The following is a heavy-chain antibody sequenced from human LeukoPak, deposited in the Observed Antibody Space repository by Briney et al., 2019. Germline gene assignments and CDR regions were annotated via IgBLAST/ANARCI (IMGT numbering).Heavy chain of an antibody. V-gene: IGHV3-48*04. CDR3: ARYPYDYVWGSYRSEYFDY. J-gene: IGHJ4*02. CDR2: ISSSSSTI. CDR1: GFTFSSYS. Sequence: GGSLRLSCAASGFTFSSYSMNWVRQAPGKGLEWVSYISSSSSTIYYADSVKGRFTISRDNAKNSLYLQMNSLRAEDTAVYYCARYPYDYVWGSYRSEYFDYWGQGTLVTVSS. D-gene: IGHD3-16*02.